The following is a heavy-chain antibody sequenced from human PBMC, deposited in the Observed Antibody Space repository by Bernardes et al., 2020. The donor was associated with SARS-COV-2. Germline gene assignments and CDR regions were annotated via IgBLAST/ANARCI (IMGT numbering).Heavy chain of an antibody. D-gene: IGHD6-19*01. CDR2: IKQDGSEK. CDR3: AREGAVAGLYYYYGMDV. Sequence: GGSLRLSCAVSGFTFSSYWMSWVRQAPGKGLEWVANIKQDGSEKYYVDSVQGRFTISRDNAKNSLYLQMNSLRAEDTAVYYCAREGAVAGLYYYYGMDVWAQGITGTVCS. J-gene: IGHJ6*02. V-gene: IGHV3-7*01. CDR1: GFTFSSYW.